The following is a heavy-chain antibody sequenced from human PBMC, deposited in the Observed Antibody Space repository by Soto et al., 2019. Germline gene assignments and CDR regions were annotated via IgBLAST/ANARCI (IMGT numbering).Heavy chain of an antibody. CDR1: GYTFTSYY. CDR2: IIPIFGTA. V-gene: IGHV1-69*01. Sequence: QVQLVQSGAEVKKPGASVKVSCKASGYTFTSYYMHWVRQAPGQGLEWMGGIIPIFGTANYAQKFQGRVTITADESTSTAYMELSSLRSEDTAVYYCARDSDLGSGIDFDYWGQGTLVTVSS. D-gene: IGHD3-10*01. CDR3: ARDSDLGSGIDFDY. J-gene: IGHJ4*02.